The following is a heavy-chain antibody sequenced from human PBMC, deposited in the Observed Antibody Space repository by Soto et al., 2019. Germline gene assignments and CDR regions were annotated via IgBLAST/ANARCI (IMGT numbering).Heavy chain of an antibody. V-gene: IGHV1-69*06. CDR1: GGTFSSYA. CDR3: ARAKFRSSSSMDYYYGMDV. Sequence: SVKVSCKASGGTFSSYAISWVRQAPGQGLEWMGGIIPIFGTANYAQKFQGRVTITADKSTSTAYMELSSLRSEDTAVYYCARAKFRSSSSMDYYYGMDVWGQGTTVTVSS. CDR2: IIPIFGTA. D-gene: IGHD6-6*01. J-gene: IGHJ6*02.